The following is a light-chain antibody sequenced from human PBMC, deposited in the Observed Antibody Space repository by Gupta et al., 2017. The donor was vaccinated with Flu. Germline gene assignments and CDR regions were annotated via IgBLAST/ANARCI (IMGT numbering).Light chain of an antibody. CDR3: QQSGSAPRFT. Sequence: RRGVRSSYLASCQQKPGQAPRLLIYGASSRATGIPDRFSGSGSGTAFTLTINRLEPEDFAAYYCQQSGSAPRFTFGPGTNVDIK. J-gene: IGKJ3*01. V-gene: IGKV3-20*01. CDR2: GAS. CDR1: RGVRSSY.